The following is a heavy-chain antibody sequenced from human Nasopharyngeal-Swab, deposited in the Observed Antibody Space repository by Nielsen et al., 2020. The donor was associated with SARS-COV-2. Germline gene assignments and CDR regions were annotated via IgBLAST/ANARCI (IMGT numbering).Heavy chain of an antibody. Sequence: SETLSLTCAVYGGSFSGYYWSWIRQPPGKGLEWIGEINHSGSTNYNPSLKSRVTTSVDTSKNQFSLKLSSVTAVDTAVYYCARVGVRSDYGSYGRPGTIDYWGQGTLVTVSS. CDR2: INHSGST. V-gene: IGHV4-34*01. J-gene: IGHJ4*02. D-gene: IGHD3-10*01. CDR3: ARVGVRSDYGSYGRPGTIDY. CDR1: GGSFSGYY.